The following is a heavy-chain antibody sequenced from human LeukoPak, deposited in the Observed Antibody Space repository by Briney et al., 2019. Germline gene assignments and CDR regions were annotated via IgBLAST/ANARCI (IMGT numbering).Heavy chain of an antibody. V-gene: IGHV1-46*01. J-gene: IGHJ6*02. D-gene: IGHD2-2*01. CDR3: ARDPKRGCSSTSCLPDYYGMDV. CDR2: INPSGGST. CDR1: GYTFTGYY. Sequence: ASVKVSCKASGYTFTGYYMHWVRQAPGQGLEWMGIINPSGGSTSYAQKFQGRVTMTRDTSTSTVYMELSSLRSEDTAVYYCARDPKRGCSSTSCLPDYYGMDVWGQGTTVTVSS.